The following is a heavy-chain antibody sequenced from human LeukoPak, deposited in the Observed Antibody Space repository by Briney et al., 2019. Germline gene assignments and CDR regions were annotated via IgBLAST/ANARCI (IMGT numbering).Heavy chain of an antibody. CDR3: AGSRIVVVTAPNWFDP. J-gene: IGHJ5*02. Sequence: GASVKVSCKASGGTFSRYTINWVRQAPGQGLEWMGGIIPSFGTTNYAQKFQGRVPITADESTSTAYMELSSLRSEDTAVYYCAGSRIVVVTAPNWFDPWGQGALVTVSS. CDR1: GGTFSRYT. D-gene: IGHD2-21*02. CDR2: IIPSFGTT. V-gene: IGHV1-69*13.